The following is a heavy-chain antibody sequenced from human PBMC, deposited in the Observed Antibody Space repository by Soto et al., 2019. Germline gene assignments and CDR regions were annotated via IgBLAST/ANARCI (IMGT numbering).Heavy chain of an antibody. D-gene: IGHD2-21*02. J-gene: IGHJ5*02. CDR3: AIVLFEECGRDCYSS. Sequence: PGGSLRLSCAASGFTFSSYAMHWVRQAPGKGLEWVAVISYDGSNKYYADSVKGRFTISRDNSKNTLYLQMNRLRAEDTAVYYCAIVLFEECGRDCYSSWGQGTLGTVS. CDR1: GFTFSSYA. V-gene: IGHV3-30-3*01. CDR2: ISYDGSNK.